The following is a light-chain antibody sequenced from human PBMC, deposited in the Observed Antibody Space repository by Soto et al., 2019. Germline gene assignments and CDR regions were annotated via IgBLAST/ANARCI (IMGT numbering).Light chain of an antibody. CDR2: DAY. CDR1: QSISSW. V-gene: IGKV1-5*01. CDR3: QKYNSYPYT. Sequence: DIQMTQSPSTLSASVGDRVTITCRASQSISSWLAWYQQKPGKAPKLMIYDAYSLESGVPSRFSGSGSGTEFALTISCLQPDDCATYFCQKYNSYPYTFGQGTKLEIK. J-gene: IGKJ2*01.